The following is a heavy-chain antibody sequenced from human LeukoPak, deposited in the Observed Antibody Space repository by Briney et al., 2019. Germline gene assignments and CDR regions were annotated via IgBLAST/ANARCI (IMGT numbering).Heavy chain of an antibody. Sequence: SETLSLTCTVSGASIRSGDYYWSWIRQPPGKGLEWIGYIYDSGSTYYNPSLKSRITISVDTSENRFSLKLSSVTATDTAVYYCAREKPNYYDSSGEYNWFDPWGQGTLVTVSS. CDR2: IYDSGST. J-gene: IGHJ5*02. CDR3: AREKPNYYDSSGEYNWFDP. D-gene: IGHD3-22*01. V-gene: IGHV4-30-4*01. CDR1: GASIRSGDYY.